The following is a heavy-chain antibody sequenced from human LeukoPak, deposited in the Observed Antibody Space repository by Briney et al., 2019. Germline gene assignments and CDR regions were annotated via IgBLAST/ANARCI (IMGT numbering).Heavy chain of an antibody. D-gene: IGHD2-2*01. CDR3: AKDGGYCSSTSCPEDNWFDP. CDR1: GFTFSSYG. V-gene: IGHV3-30*02. J-gene: IGHJ5*02. Sequence: GGSLRLSCAASGFTFSSYGMHWVRQAPGKGLEWVAFIRYDGSNKYYADSVRGRFTISRDNSKNTLYLQMNSLRAEDTAVYYCAKDGGYCSSTSCPEDNWFDPWGQGTLVTVSS. CDR2: IRYDGSNK.